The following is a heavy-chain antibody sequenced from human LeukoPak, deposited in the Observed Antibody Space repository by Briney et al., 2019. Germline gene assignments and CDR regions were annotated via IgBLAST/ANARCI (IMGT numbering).Heavy chain of an antibody. CDR3: ARDQGVVVHGKYHYYGMDV. D-gene: IGHD3-22*01. CDR2: ISSSGSTI. J-gene: IGHJ6*02. CDR1: GFTFSDYY. Sequence: GGSLRLSCAASGFTFSDYYMSWIRQAPGKGLEWVSYISSSGSTIYYADSVKGRFTISRDNAKNSLYLQMNSLRAEDTAVYYCARDQGVVVHGKYHYYGMDVWGQGTTVTVSS. V-gene: IGHV3-11*04.